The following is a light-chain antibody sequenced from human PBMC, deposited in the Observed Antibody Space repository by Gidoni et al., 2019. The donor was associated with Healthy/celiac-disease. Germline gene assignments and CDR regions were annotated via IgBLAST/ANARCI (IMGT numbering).Light chain of an antibody. CDR2: AAS. CDR1: QGIRND. J-gene: IGKJ1*01. V-gene: IGKV1-6*01. Sequence: AIQLTQSPSSLSASVGDRVTITCRASQGIRNDLGWYQQKPGKAPKLLIYAASSLQSGVPSRFSGSGSVTDFTLTISSLQPEDFATYYCLQDYNYPWTFGQGTKVEIK. CDR3: LQDYNYPWT.